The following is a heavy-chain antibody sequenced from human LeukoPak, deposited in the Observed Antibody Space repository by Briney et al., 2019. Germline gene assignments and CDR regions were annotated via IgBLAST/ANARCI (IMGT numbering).Heavy chain of an antibody. J-gene: IGHJ4*02. CDR2: IIPIFGTA. Sequence: SVKVSCKASGGTFSSYAISWVRHAPGQGLEWMGGIIPIFGTANYAQKFQGRVTITADESTSTAYMELSSLRSEDTAAYYCASDNYYDSSGYHNYFDYWDQGTLVTVSS. V-gene: IGHV1-69*13. CDR1: GGTFSSYA. D-gene: IGHD3-22*01. CDR3: ASDNYYDSSGYHNYFDY.